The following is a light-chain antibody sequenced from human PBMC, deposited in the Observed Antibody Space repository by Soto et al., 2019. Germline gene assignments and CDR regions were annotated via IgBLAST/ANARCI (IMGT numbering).Light chain of an antibody. Sequence: EIVMTQSPATLSVSPGGIATLSCRASQSVRSNLAWYRQKPGQAPRLLIYGASTRATDIPARFSGSGSGTEFTLTINSLQSEDSAVYYCQQYNSWPPLTFGGGTKV. V-gene: IGKV3D-15*01. J-gene: IGKJ4*01. CDR2: GAS. CDR1: QSVRSN. CDR3: QQYNSWPPLT.